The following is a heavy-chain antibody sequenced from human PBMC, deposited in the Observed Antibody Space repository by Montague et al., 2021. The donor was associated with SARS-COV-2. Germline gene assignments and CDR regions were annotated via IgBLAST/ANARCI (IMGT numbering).Heavy chain of an antibody. CDR2: IYWNDDK. J-gene: IGHJ4*02. D-gene: IGHD6-19*01. CDR1: GFSLDSRGVG. Sequence: PALVKPTQTLTLTCTFSGFSLDSRGVGVGWICQPPGKALECLALIYWNDDKRYSPSLKTRLTVTKDTSKNQVVLTMTNMDPVDTATYFCAHKNSGWPIEFAYWGQGALVTVSS. V-gene: IGHV2-5*01. CDR3: AHKNSGWPIEFAY.